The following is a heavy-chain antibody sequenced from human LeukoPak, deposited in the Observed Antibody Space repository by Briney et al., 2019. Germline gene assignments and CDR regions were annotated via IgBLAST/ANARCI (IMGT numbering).Heavy chain of an antibody. Sequence: SETLSLTCTVSGGSISNGDYYWGWIRQPPGKGLEWIGSIYYSGSTYYNPSLKSRVTISVDTSKNQFSLKLSSVTAADTAVYYCARGGSSSWYGKNWFDPWGQGTLVTVSS. J-gene: IGHJ5*02. D-gene: IGHD6-13*01. CDR1: GGSISNGDYY. CDR2: IYYSGST. V-gene: IGHV4-39*07. CDR3: ARGGSSSWYGKNWFDP.